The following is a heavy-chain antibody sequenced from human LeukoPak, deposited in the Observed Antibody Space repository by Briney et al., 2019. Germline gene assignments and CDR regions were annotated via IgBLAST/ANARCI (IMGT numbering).Heavy chain of an antibody. V-gene: IGHV4-34*01. CDR2: INHSGST. Sequence: SETLSLTCAVYGGSFSGYYWSWIRQPPGKGLEWIGEINHSGSTNYNPSLKSRVTISVDTSKNQFSLKLSSVTAADTAVYYCARDVVVTAIREYYFDYWGQGTLVTVSS. D-gene: IGHD2-21*02. J-gene: IGHJ4*02. CDR1: GGSFSGYY. CDR3: ARDVVVTAIREYYFDY.